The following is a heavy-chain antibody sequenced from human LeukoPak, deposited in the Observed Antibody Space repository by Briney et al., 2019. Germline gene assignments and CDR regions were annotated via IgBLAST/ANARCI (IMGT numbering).Heavy chain of an antibody. J-gene: IGHJ4*02. Sequence: GGSLRLSCAASEFTFSSYSMNWVRQAPGKGLEWVSYITNSGNSKSYADSVKGRFTISRDNTKNSLYLQMNGLRAEDTAVYYCVKGQSSIGWSDWGQGTLVTVSS. V-gene: IGHV3-48*01. CDR3: VKGQSSIGWSD. CDR1: EFTFSSYS. D-gene: IGHD6-19*01. CDR2: ITNSGNSK.